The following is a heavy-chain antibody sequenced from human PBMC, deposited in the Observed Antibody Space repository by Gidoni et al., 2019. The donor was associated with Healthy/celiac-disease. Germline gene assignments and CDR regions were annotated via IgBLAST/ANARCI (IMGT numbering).Heavy chain of an antibody. D-gene: IGHD3-22*01. Sequence: QVQLVESGGGVVQPGRSLRRSCAASGSPFSSSGLHWFRQAPGKGLEWVAVISYDGSNKYYADSVKGRFTISRDNSKHTLYLQMNSLRAEDTAVYYCAKGEYYYDSSGYYPFDYWGQGTLVTVSS. CDR3: AKGEYYYDSSGYYPFDY. CDR2: ISYDGSNK. CDR1: GSPFSSSG. V-gene: IGHV3-30*18. J-gene: IGHJ4*02.